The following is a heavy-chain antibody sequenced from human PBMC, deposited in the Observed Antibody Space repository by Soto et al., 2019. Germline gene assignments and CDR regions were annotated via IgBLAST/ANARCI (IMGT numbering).Heavy chain of an antibody. CDR1: GGSFSGYY. V-gene: IGHV4-34*01. D-gene: IGHD6-13*01. CDR2: INHSGST. CDR3: ATGLRAAAADY. J-gene: IGHJ4*02. Sequence: QVQLQQWGAGLLKPSETLSLTCAVYGGSFSGYYWSWSRQPPGKGLEWIGEINHSGSTNYNPSLKSRVTISVDTSKNQFSLKLSSVTAADTAVYYCATGLRAAAADYWGQGTLVTVSS.